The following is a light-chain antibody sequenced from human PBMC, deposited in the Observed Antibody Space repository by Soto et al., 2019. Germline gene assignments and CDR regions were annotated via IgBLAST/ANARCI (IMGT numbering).Light chain of an antibody. J-gene: IGKJ4*01. CDR2: AAS. Sequence: DIQMTQSPSSLSTSVGDEVTITCRASQGINNYLAWYQQKPGRVPKLLIYAASSLQPGVPSRFSGSGSGTDFTLTISSLQPEDVATYYCQKYDSVPPTLGAGTKVDIK. CDR3: QKYDSVPPT. V-gene: IGKV1-27*01. CDR1: QGINNY.